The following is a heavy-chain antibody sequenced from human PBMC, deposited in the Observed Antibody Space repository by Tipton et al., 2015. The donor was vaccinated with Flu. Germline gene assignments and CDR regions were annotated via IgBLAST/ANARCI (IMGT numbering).Heavy chain of an antibody. CDR3: ASPYYYDSSGYYYLHYYGMDV. D-gene: IGHD3-22*01. CDR1: GFTVSSNY. J-gene: IGHJ6*02. CDR2: IYSGGST. V-gene: IGHV3-66*02. Sequence: SLRLSCAASGFTVSSNYMSWVRQAPGKGLEWVSVIYSGGSTHYADSVKGRFTISRDNSKNTLYLQMNSLRAEDTAVYYCASPYYYDSSGYYYLHYYGMDVWGQGTTVTVSS.